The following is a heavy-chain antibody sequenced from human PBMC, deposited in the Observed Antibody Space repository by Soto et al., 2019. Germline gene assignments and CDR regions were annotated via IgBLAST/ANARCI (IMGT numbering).Heavy chain of an antibody. D-gene: IGHD2-2*01. Sequence: QVQLVQSGAEVKKPGASVKVSCKASGYTFTSKGISWVRQAPGQGLEWVGWISVYNGNTNYAQPLQGRITMSTDKSTNTVYLELRSLRFDDTAVYYCARGVVVPAATGKNWFDPWGQGTLVTVSS. J-gene: IGHJ5*02. CDR2: ISVYNGNT. CDR1: GYTFTSKG. CDR3: ARGVVVPAATGKNWFDP. V-gene: IGHV1-18*01.